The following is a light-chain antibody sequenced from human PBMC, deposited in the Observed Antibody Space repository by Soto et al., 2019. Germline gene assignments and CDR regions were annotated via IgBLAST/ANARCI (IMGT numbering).Light chain of an antibody. CDR2: GAS. J-gene: IGKJ1*01. CDR1: QSVSSN. Sequence: EIVMTQSPATLSVSPGERVTLSCRASQSVSSNFAWYQQKPGQAPRLLLYGASTRATGIPARFSGSGSGTEFTLTISSLQSEDFEVYYCQQYNDWPLTFGQGPKVAIK. CDR3: QQYNDWPLT. V-gene: IGKV3-15*01.